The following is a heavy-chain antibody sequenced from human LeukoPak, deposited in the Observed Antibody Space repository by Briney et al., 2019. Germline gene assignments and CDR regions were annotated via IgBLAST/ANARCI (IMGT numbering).Heavy chain of an antibody. CDR3: AKARGREYYYDSSGYDWDY. J-gene: IGHJ4*02. CDR1: GFTFSDYY. D-gene: IGHD3-22*01. V-gene: IGHV3-11*01. CDR2: ISSSGSTI. Sequence: GGSLRLSCAASGFTFSDYYMSWIRQSPGKGLEWVSYISSSGSTIYYADSVKGRFTISRDNSKNTLYLQMNSLRAEDTAVYYCAKARGREYYYDSSGYDWDYWGQGTLVTVSS.